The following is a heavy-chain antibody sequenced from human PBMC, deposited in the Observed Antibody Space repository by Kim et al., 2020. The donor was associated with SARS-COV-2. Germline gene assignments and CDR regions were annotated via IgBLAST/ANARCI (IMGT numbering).Heavy chain of an antibody. CDR3: ARNPGIAYGGFDY. D-gene: IGHD6-13*01. CDR2: IYYSGST. CDR1: GGSISSSSYY. J-gene: IGHJ4*02. V-gene: IGHV4-39*01. Sequence: SETLSLTCTVSGGSISSSSYYWGWIRQPPGKGLEWIGSIYYSGSTYYNPSLKSRVTISVDTSKNQFSLKLSSVTAADTAVYYCARNPGIAYGGFDYWGQGTLVTVSS.